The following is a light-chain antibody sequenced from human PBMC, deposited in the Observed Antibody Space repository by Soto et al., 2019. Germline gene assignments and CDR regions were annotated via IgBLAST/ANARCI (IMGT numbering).Light chain of an antibody. J-gene: IGKJ5*01. CDR1: QSISNY. CDR2: AAS. CDR3: QQSYSAPIT. V-gene: IGKV1-39*01. Sequence: DTQMTQSPSSLSASVGDRVIITCRASQSISNYLNWYQQKPGKAPKLLIFAASSLQSGVPSRFSGSGSGTNFTLTISSLQPEDFAAYYCQQSYSAPITFGQGTRLEIK.